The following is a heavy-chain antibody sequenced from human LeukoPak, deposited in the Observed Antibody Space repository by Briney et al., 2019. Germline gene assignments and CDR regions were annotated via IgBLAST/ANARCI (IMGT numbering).Heavy chain of an antibody. D-gene: IGHD3-22*01. CDR3: ARDGYYDSSGYYRNWFDP. V-gene: IGHV4-31*03. J-gene: IGHJ5*02. CDR1: GGSISSGGYY. Sequence: SETLSLTCTVSGGSISSGGYYWSWIRQHPGKGLESLGYINYSGSTNYTPSLKSRVTISVDTSKNQFSLKLSSVTAADSAVYYCARDGYYDSSGYYRNWFDPWGQGTLVTVSS. CDR2: INYSGST.